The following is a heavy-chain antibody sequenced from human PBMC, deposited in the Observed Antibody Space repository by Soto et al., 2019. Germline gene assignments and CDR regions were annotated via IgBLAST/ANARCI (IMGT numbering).Heavy chain of an antibody. CDR3: AREGLVLVPTTVNSDYYYYAMDV. Sequence: SSVKLSCKASGYTFASYAISWMRQAPGRGLEWVGGIIPRSAKSNYAQKFEGRVTITADESTSTAYMELSSLRSDDTAVYYCAREGLVLVPTTVNSDYYYYAMDVWGQGTTVTVSS. V-gene: IGHV1-69*13. J-gene: IGHJ6*02. CDR2: IIPRSAKS. CDR1: GYTFASYA. D-gene: IGHD2-2*01.